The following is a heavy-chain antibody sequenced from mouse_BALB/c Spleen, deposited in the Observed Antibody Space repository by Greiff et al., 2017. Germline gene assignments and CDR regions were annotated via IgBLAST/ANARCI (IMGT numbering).Heavy chain of an antibody. CDR1: GDSITSGY. J-gene: IGHJ4*01. V-gene: IGHV3-8*02. D-gene: IGHD2-14*01. CDR3: ARYKDYRYDDAMDY. CDR2: ISYSGST. Sequence: EVQRVESGPSLVKPSQTLSLTCSVTGDSITSGYWNWIRKFPGNKLEYMGYISYSGSTYYNPSLKSRISITRDTSKNQYYLQLNSVTTEDTATYYCARYKDYRYDDAMDYWGQGTSVTVSS.